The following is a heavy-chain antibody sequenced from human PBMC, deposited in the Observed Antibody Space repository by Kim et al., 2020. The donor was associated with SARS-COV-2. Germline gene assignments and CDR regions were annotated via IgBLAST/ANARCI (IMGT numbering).Heavy chain of an antibody. V-gene: IGHV3-23*01. Sequence: GGSLRLSCAASGFTFSNFAMSWVRQGPGKGLEWVSGISDSGTNTFYADSVKGRFTISRDNSKNMLYPQMNGLRDDDTAVYYCAKGRGATEYWGQGTLVTVSS. D-gene: IGHD1-26*01. CDR3: AKGRGATEY. CDR1: GFTFSNFA. J-gene: IGHJ4*02. CDR2: ISDSGTNT.